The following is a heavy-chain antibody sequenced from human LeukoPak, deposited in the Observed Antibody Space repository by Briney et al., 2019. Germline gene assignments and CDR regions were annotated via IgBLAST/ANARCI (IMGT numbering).Heavy chain of an antibody. CDR1: GFTFSSYG. CDR2: ISGSGGST. V-gene: IGHV3-23*01. CDR3: AKSLVPAAMRRVYYYYYMDV. Sequence: GGTLRLSCAASGFTFSSYGMSWVRQAPGKGLEWASAISGSGGSTYYADSVKGRFTISRDNSKNTLYLQMNSLRAEDTAVYYCAKSLVPAAMRRVYYYYYMDVWGKGTTVTVSS. J-gene: IGHJ6*03. D-gene: IGHD2-2*01.